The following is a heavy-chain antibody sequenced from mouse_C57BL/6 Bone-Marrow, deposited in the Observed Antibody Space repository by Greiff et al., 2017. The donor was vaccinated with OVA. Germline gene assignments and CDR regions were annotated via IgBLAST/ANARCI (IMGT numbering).Heavy chain of an antibody. CDR3: ARGARTGKDAMDY. Sequence: EVQRVESGGGLVKPGGSLKLSCAASGFTFSDYGMHWVRQAPEKGLEWVAYISSGSSTIYYADTVKGRFPISSDHAKNTLFLQMTSLRSKDTAMYYGARGARTGKDAMDYWGQGTSVTVSA. CDR2: ISSGSSTI. V-gene: IGHV5-17*01. J-gene: IGHJ4*01. CDR1: GFTFSDYG. D-gene: IGHD2-1*01.